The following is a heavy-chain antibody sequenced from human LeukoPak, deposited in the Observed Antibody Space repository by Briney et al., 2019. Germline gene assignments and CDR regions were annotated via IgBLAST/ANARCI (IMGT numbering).Heavy chain of an antibody. CDR2: IYSGGST. V-gene: IGHV3-66*02. CDR3: ARLAREVGATNHFDY. D-gene: IGHD1-26*01. Sequence: PGVSLRLSCAASGFTVSSNYMSWVRQAPGKGLEWVSVIYSGGSTYYADSVKGRFTISRDNSKNTLYLQMNSLRAEDTAVYYCARLAREVGATNHFDYWGQGTLVTVSS. J-gene: IGHJ4*02. CDR1: GFTVSSNY.